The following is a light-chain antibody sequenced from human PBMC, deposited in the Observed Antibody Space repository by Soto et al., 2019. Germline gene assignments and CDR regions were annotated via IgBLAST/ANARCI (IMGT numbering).Light chain of an antibody. CDR1: QSVGNN. CDR2: ATS. J-gene: IGKJ4*01. CDR3: QQAGDWPLT. V-gene: IGKV3-15*01. Sequence: EIVVTQSPATLSVSPGERATLSCTASQSVGNNCAWYQQKPGQAPRLLIFATSTRATGVPARVSGSGSGTEVTITISSLQSEDFAVYYWQQAGDWPLTFGGGAKVEIE.